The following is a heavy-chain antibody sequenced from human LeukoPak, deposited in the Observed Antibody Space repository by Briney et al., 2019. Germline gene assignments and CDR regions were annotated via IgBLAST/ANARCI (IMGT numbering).Heavy chain of an antibody. CDR3: ARDGDSSGYYGGSWFDP. J-gene: IGHJ5*02. D-gene: IGHD3-22*01. CDR1: GYTFTSYD. CDR2: MNPISGNT. Sequence: ASVKVSCKASGYTFTSYDISWVRQATGQGLEWMGWMNPISGNTGYAQKFQGRVTMTRSTSISTAYMELSSLRSEDTAVYYCARDGDSSGYYGGSWFDPWGQGTLVTVSS. V-gene: IGHV1-8*01.